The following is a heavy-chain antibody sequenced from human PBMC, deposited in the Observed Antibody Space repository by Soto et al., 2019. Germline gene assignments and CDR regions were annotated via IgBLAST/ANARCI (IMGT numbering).Heavy chain of an antibody. V-gene: IGHV1-69*06. CDR1: GGTFSSYA. CDR3: ASPLPMYCSSTSCYRHYYYYGMDV. D-gene: IGHD2-2*02. Sequence: ASVKVSCKASGGTFSSYAISWVRQAPGQGLEWMGGIIPIFGTANYAQKFQGRVTITADKSTSTAYMELSSLRSEDTAVYYCASPLPMYCSSTSCYRHYYYYGMDVWGQGTTVTVSS. J-gene: IGHJ6*02. CDR2: IIPIFGTA.